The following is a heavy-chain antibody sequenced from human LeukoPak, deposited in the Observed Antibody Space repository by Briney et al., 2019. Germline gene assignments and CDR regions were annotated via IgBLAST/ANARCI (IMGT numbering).Heavy chain of an antibody. V-gene: IGHV4-59*01. CDR1: GGSISTYY. CDR3: ARDDRGTSRLDAFDI. CDR2: VYYTGST. Sequence: PSETLSLTCTISGGSISTYYWSWIRQPPGKGLEWIGYVYYTGSTNYNPSLKSRVTISVDTSRNQFSLKLSSVTAADTAIYYCARDDRGTSRLDAFDIWGQGTVVTVSS. D-gene: IGHD1-1*01. J-gene: IGHJ3*02.